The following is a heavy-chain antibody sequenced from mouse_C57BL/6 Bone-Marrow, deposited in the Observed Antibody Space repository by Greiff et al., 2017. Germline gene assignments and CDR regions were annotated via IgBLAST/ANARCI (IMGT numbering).Heavy chain of an antibody. V-gene: IGHV1-52*01. CDR1: GYTFTSYW. D-gene: IGHD1-1*01. J-gene: IGHJ2*01. CDR3: ARLYGSSPVYVDY. Sequence: VQLQQPGAELVRPGSSVKLSCKASGYTFTSYWMHWVKQRPIQGLEWIGNIDPSDSETHYNQKFKDKATLTVDKSSSTAYMQLSSLTSEDSAVYYCARLYGSSPVYVDYWGQGTTLTVSS. CDR2: IDPSDSET.